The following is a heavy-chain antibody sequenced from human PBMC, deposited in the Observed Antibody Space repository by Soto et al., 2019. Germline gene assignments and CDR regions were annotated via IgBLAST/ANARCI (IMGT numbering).Heavy chain of an antibody. V-gene: IGHV1-69*13. J-gene: IGHJ6*02. Sequence: SVKVSCKASGGTFSSYAISWVRQAPGQGLGWMGGIIPIFGTANYAQKFQGRVTITADESTSTAYMELSSLRSEDTAVYYCARSKRGVGATTAHYYYYYVMDVWGQRTTVTVSS. CDR1: GGTFSSYA. D-gene: IGHD1-26*01. CDR2: IIPIFGTA. CDR3: ARSKRGVGATTAHYYYYYVMDV.